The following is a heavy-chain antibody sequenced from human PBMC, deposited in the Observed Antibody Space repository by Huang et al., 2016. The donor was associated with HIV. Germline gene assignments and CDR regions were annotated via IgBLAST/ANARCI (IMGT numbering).Heavy chain of an antibody. J-gene: IGHJ5*02. Sequence: QVQLQQWGAGLLKPSETLAITCAVYGESLGTYYWAWIRRPPGTGRQWIGEVKDGGDINYNPSLESRFTISVDTSRNQVSLTVTSMTAADTATYYCARRFRVAATRKWFDPWGQGTLVIVSS. D-gene: IGHD3-10*01. V-gene: IGHV4-34*01. CDR2: VKDGGDI. CDR1: GESLGTYY. CDR3: ARRFRVAATRKWFDP.